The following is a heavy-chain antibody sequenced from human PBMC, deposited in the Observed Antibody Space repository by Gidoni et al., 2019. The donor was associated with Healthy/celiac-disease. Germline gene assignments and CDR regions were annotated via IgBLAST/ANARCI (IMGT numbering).Heavy chain of an antibody. J-gene: IGHJ6*02. CDR2: IKQDGSEK. D-gene: IGHD3-3*01. V-gene: IGHV3-7*01. CDR3: ARDGFLSPSWDGMDV. Sequence: EVQLVVSGGGLVKPGGSLRLAWAASGFTFSSYWMSWVRQAPGQGLEWVANIKQDGSEKYYVDSVKGRFTISRDNAKNSLYLQMNSLRAEDTAVYYCARDGFLSPSWDGMDVWGQGTTVTVSS. CDR1: GFTFSSYW.